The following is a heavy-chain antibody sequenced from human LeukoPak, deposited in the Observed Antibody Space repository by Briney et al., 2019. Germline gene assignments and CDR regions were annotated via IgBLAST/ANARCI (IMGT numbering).Heavy chain of an antibody. D-gene: IGHD6-19*01. CDR2: LSGSGGTT. CDR1: GFTFSSYA. J-gene: IGHJ3*02. Sequence: PGGSLRLSCAASGFTFSSYAMSWVRQAPGKRLEWVSTLSGSGGTTYYADSVKGRFTISRDNSKNTLYLQMNSLRAEDSAIYYCAKDRRYGSGLGAFDIWGQGTMVAVSS. V-gene: IGHV3-23*01. CDR3: AKDRRYGSGLGAFDI.